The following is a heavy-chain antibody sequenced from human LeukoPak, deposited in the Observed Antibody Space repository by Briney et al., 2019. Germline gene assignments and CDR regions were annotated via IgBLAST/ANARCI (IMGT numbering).Heavy chain of an antibody. J-gene: IGHJ4*02. V-gene: IGHV4-59*08. D-gene: IGHD2-21*02. CDR1: GGSISSYY. Sequence: SETLSLTCTVSGGSISSYYWSWIRQPPGKGLEWIGYIYYSGSTNYNPSLKSRVTISVDTSKNQFSLKLSSATAADTAVYYCARHGGYCGGDCYVDYWGQGTLVTVSS. CDR3: ARHGGYCGGDCYVDY. CDR2: IYYSGST.